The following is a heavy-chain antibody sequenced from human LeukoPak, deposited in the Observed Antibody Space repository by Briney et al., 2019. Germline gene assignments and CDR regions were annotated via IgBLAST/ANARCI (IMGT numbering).Heavy chain of an antibody. V-gene: IGHV4-4*07. Sequence: SETLSLTCTVSGGSIISYYWSWIRQPAGKGLEWIGRIYTSGNTNYSPSLKSRVTMSVDTSENQFSLNLSSVTAADTAVYYCAREIGRDGYNRPFDYWGQGTLVTVSS. CDR2: IYTSGNT. D-gene: IGHD5-24*01. CDR1: GGSIISYY. J-gene: IGHJ4*02. CDR3: AREIGRDGYNRPFDY.